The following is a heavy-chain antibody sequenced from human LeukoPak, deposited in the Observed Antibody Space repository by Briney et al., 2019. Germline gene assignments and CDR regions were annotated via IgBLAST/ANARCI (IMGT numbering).Heavy chain of an antibody. D-gene: IGHD3-22*01. CDR2: INPNSGGT. J-gene: IGHJ4*02. CDR1: GYTFTSYY. CDR3: ASVQPHRIYYANSDYPTRNDY. V-gene: IGHV1-2*02. Sequence: VASMKLSCKASGYTFTSYYMHWVRQAPGQGLEWMGWINPNSGGTNYAHKFQGRVTMTRDTSISTSYMEPSRLRSDDTAVYYCASVQPHRIYYANSDYPTRNDYWGQGTLVTAS.